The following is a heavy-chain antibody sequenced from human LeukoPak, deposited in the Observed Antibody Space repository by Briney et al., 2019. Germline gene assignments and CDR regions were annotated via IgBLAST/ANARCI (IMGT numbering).Heavy chain of an antibody. CDR2: IRQDGSEK. V-gene: IGHV3-7*01. D-gene: IGHD5-24*01. CDR3: AREADLGTTISGSFDI. CDR1: GFAFSRYW. J-gene: IGHJ3*02. Sequence: GGSLRLSCAASGFAFSRYWMSWVRQAPGKGLEWVAGIRQDGSEKYSVDSVKGRFTVSRDNAKNSLYLQMNSLRAADTALYYCAREADLGTTISGSFDIWGQGTMVTVSS.